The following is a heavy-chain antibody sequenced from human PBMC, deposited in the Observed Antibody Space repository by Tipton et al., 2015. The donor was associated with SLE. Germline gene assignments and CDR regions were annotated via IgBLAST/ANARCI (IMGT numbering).Heavy chain of an antibody. CDR3: AREGGVDV. CDR2: IHHSGRT. D-gene: IGHD3-16*01. Sequence: TLSLTCIVSGSSIDGGYHWGWIRQPPGKGLEWIANIHHSGRTYYNPSLKSRVTISMDTSKNQFSLKLSSVTAADTALYYCAREGGVDVWGKGTTVTVSS. J-gene: IGHJ6*04. V-gene: IGHV4-38-2*02. CDR1: GSSIDGGYH.